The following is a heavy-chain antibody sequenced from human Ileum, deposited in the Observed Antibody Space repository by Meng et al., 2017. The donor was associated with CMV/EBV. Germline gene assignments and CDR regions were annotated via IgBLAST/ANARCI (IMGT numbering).Heavy chain of an antibody. Sequence: QVQLEESGPGVVKPSATLSLTCTVTNGSISYYYWSWIRQSADKGLEWIGRISSSGSINYNPSLESRLTLSVDTSKKQLSLKLSSVTAADTAVYYCARAEADTGNFEYWGQGTLVTVSS. CDR2: ISSSGSI. D-gene: IGHD6-19*01. CDR1: NGSISYYY. CDR3: ARAEADTGNFEY. V-gene: IGHV4-4*07. J-gene: IGHJ4*02.